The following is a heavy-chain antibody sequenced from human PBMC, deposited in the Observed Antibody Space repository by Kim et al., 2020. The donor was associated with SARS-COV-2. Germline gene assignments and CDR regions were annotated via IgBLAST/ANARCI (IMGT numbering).Heavy chain of an antibody. CDR3: ARPKGGIAVAGLDY. V-gene: IGHV5-51*01. Sequence: SPSFQGQVTISADKSISTAYLQWSSLKASDTAMYYCARPKGGIAVAGLDYWGQGTLVTVSS. D-gene: IGHD6-19*01. J-gene: IGHJ4*02.